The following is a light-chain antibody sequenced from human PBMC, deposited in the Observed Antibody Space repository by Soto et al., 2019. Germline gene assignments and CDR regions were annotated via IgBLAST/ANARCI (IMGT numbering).Light chain of an antibody. CDR1: QSVSSN. J-gene: IGKJ4*01. CDR3: QHYNVWPLT. Sequence: EIVMKQSPATLSVSPGERATLSCRASQSVSSNLTWYQQQPGQPPKLLIYVASNSATGIPARFSGSGSGTEFTLTISSLQSEDFAVYYCQHYNVWPLTFGGGTKGEFK. CDR2: VAS. V-gene: IGKV3-15*01.